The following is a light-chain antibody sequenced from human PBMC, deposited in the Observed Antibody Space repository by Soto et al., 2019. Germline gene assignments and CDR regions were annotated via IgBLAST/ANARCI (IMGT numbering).Light chain of an antibody. CDR2: EVS. V-gene: IGLV2-14*01. J-gene: IGLJ1*01. Sequence: QSALTQPASVSWSPGQSITISCTGTNSDVGRYNYVSWYQQQPGKAPKLMIYEVSNRPSGVSNRFSGSKSGNTASLTISGLQAEDEADYYCSSYTTSSTAYVFGIGTKLTVL. CDR3: SSYTTSSTAYV. CDR1: NSDVGRYNY.